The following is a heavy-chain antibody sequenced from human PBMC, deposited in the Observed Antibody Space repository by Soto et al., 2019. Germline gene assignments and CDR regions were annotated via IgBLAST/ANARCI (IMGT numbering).Heavy chain of an antibody. V-gene: IGHV4-34*01. D-gene: IGHD3-16*02. CDR3: ARGGHYDYVWGSYPLDWFDP. CDR1: GGSFSGYY. CDR2: INHSGST. J-gene: IGHJ5*02. Sequence: TSETLSLTCAVYGGSFSGYYWSWIRQPPGKGLEWIGEINHSGSTNYNPSLKSRVTISVDTSKNQFSLKLSSVTAADTAVYYCARGGHYDYVWGSYPLDWFDPWGQGTLVTVSS.